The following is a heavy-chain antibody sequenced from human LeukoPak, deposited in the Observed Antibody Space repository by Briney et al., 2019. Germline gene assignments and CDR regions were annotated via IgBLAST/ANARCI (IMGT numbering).Heavy chain of an antibody. CDR1: GFTFSTYV. J-gene: IGHJ3*02. CDR3: ARVSTNDRRNAFEI. V-gene: IGHV3-64*01. D-gene: IGHD2-8*01. CDR2: ITGDGGYT. Sequence: PGGSLRLSCAASGFTFSTYVMQWVRQAPGKGLEYVSAITGDGGYTYYANSVKGRFTISRDNSKKTLYLQMGSLRADDMAVYYCARVSTNDRRNAFEIWGQGTMVTVSS.